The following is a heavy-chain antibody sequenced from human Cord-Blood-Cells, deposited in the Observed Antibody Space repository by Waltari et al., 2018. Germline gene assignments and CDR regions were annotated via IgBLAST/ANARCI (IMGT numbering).Heavy chain of an antibody. CDR1: GGSVSSGSYY. V-gene: IGHV4-61*01. D-gene: IGHD3-3*01. J-gene: IGHJ4*02. CDR3: ARETYYDFWSGYYFDY. Sequence: QVQLQESGPGLVKPSETLSLTCTVSGGSVSSGSYYWSWIRQPPGKGLEWIGYIYYSGGTNYNPSLKSRVTISVDTSKNQFSLKLSSVTAADTAVYYCARETYYDFWSGYYFDYWGQGTLVTVSS. CDR2: IYYSGGT.